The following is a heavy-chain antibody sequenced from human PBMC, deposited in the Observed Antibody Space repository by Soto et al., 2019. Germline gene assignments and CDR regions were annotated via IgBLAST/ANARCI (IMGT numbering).Heavy chain of an antibody. CDR2: IYPGDSDT. CDR3: AGGGVRGVITRTRDYYGMDV. Sequence: PGESLKISCKGSGYSFTSYWIGWVRQMPGKGLEWMGIIYPGDSDTRYSPSFQGQVTLSADKSISTAYLQWSSLKAWDNDMYYCAGGGVRGVITRTRDYYGMDVWGQGTTVTVSS. V-gene: IGHV5-51*01. CDR1: GYSFTSYW. D-gene: IGHD3-10*01. J-gene: IGHJ6*02.